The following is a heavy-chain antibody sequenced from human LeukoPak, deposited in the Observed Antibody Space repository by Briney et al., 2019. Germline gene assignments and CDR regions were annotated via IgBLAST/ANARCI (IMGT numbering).Heavy chain of an antibody. J-gene: IGHJ5*02. V-gene: IGHV4-30-2*01. Sequence: PSETLSLTCAVSGGSISSGGYSWSWIRQPPGKGLEWIGYIYHSGSTYYNPSLKSRVTISVDRSKNQFSLKLSSVTAADTAVYYCATTLAVAGTGGTNWFDPWGQGTLVTVSS. D-gene: IGHD6-19*01. CDR2: IYHSGST. CDR3: ATTLAVAGTGGTNWFDP. CDR1: GGSISSGGYS.